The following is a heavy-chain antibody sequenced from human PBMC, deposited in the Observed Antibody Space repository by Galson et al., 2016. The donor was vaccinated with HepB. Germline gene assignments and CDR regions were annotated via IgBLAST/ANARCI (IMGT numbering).Heavy chain of an antibody. CDR2: ISASSGTV. D-gene: IGHD3-10*01. J-gene: IGHJ6*02. V-gene: IGHV3-48*01. CDR1: GFRFSDYN. Sequence: SLRLSCAASGFRFSDYNMNWVRQAPGRGLEWVAYISASSGTVYYAGSVKGRFTISRDNANNSLSLQMNSLRAEDTAFYHCARPYTYYFGSGSYFDVLHYGMDVWGQGTTVTVSS. CDR3: ARPYTYYFGSGSYFDVLHYGMDV.